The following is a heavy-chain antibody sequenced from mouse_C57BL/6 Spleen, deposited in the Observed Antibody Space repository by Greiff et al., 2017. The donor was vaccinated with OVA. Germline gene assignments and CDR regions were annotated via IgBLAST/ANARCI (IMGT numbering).Heavy chain of an antibody. CDR1: GYTFTSYW. V-gene: IGHV1-69*01. J-gene: IGHJ3*01. CDR3: ARRLITTVVGAMDY. D-gene: IGHD1-1*01. Sequence: VQLQQPGAELVMPGASVKLSCKASGYTFTSYWMHWVKQRPGQGLEWIGEIDPSDSYTNYNQKFKGKSTLTVDKSSSTAYMQLSSLTSEDSAVYYCARRLITTVVGAMDYWGQGTLVTVSA. CDR2: IDPSDSYT.